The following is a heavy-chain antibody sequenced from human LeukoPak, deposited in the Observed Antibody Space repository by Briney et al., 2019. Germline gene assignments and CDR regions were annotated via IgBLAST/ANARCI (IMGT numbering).Heavy chain of an antibody. Sequence: SETLSLTCAVYVGSLSGYYWSWIRQPPGKGLEWIGEINHSGSTNYNPSLKSRVTISVDTSKNQFSLKLSSVTAADTAVYYCARGGHSYGFGRTWGQGTLVTVSS. J-gene: IGHJ5*02. CDR1: VGSLSGYY. D-gene: IGHD5-18*01. V-gene: IGHV4-34*01. CDR3: ARGGHSYGFGRT. CDR2: INHSGST.